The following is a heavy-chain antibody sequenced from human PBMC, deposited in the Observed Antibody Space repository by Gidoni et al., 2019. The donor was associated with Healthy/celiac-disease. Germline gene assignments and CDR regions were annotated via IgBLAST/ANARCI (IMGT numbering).Heavy chain of an antibody. CDR2: IKQDGSEK. Sequence: EVQLVESGGGLVQPGGSLRLSCAASGFTFSSYWMSWVRQAPGKGLEWVANIKQDGSEKYYVDSVKGRFTISRDNAKNSLYLQMNSLRAEDTAVYYCARRIDSSSWNFDYWGQGTLVTVSS. CDR3: ARRIDSSSWNFDY. CDR1: GFTFSSYW. J-gene: IGHJ4*02. V-gene: IGHV3-7*01. D-gene: IGHD6-13*01.